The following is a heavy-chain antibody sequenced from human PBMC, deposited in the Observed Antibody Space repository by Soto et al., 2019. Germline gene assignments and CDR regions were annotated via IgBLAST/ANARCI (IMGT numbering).Heavy chain of an antibody. D-gene: IGHD1-26*01. CDR3: AREGGATHHFDY. V-gene: IGHV4-34*01. J-gene: IGHJ4*02. CDR1: GGPFSGYY. CDR2: INHSGST. Sequence: SETLSLTCAVYGGPFSGYYWSWIRQPPGQGLEWIGEINHSGSTNYNPSLKSRVTISVDTSKNQFSLKPSSVTAADTAVYYCAREGGATHHFDYWGQGALVKVSS.